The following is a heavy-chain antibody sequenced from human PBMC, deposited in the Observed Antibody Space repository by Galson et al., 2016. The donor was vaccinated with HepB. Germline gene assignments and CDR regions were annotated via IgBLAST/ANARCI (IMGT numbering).Heavy chain of an antibody. CDR2: ISSNSGTT. CDR3: ARVLFGSGSYWCLDV. CDR1: GFTFSSYT. Sequence: SLRLSCAASGFTFSSYTMNWVRQAPGKGLEWVSYISSNSGTTYYADSVKGRFTVSRDNAKSSLYLQMNSLRDEDTAVYFCARVLFGSGSYWCLDVWGQGTPVTVSS. J-gene: IGHJ6*02. D-gene: IGHD3-10*01. V-gene: IGHV3-48*02.